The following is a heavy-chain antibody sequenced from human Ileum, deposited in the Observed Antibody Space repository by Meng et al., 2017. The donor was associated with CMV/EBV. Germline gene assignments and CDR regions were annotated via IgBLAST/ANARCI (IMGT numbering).Heavy chain of an antibody. D-gene: IGHD6-6*01. CDR3: ARESELLRFDH. J-gene: IGHJ4*02. V-gene: IGHV6-1*01. Sequence: QLQQSGPGLVKPPHTLSLTCDISGDSVSTNNVAWNWIRQSPLRGLEWLGRTAYRSKWDYEYSVSVKSRITISPDTSKNQFSLQLRSVTPEDTAVYYCARESELLRFDHWGQGTLVTVSS. CDR2: TAYRSKWDY. CDR1: GDSVSTNNVA.